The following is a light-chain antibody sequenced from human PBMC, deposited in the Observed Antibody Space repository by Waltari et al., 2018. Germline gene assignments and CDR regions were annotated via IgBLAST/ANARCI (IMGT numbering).Light chain of an antibody. CDR2: GNS. CDR1: SSNIGAGYD. J-gene: IGLJ2*01. Sequence: QSGLTQPPSVSGAPGQRVTISCTGSSSNIGAGYDVHWYQLLPGTAPKLLIYGNSNRPSGVPDRFSGSYSGTSASLAITGRQAEDEAGYYCQSYDSSLSGSVFGGGTKLTVL. CDR3: QSYDSSLSGSV. V-gene: IGLV1-40*01.